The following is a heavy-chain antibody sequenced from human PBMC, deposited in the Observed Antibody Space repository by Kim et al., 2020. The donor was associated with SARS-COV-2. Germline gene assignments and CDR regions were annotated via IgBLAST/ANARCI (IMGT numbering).Heavy chain of an antibody. V-gene: IGHV3-48*03. CDR3: ARDRTLRHFDY. CDR1: GFAFSNYD. Sequence: GGSLRLSCAASGFAFSNYDFNWVRQAPGKGLEWILYIGRSENYIYYADSVKGRFTIARDNAQNSLYLQMNSPRADDTAMYYCARDRTLRHFDYWGQGTLVTVSS. CDR2: IGRSENYI. D-gene: IGHD3-16*01. J-gene: IGHJ4*02.